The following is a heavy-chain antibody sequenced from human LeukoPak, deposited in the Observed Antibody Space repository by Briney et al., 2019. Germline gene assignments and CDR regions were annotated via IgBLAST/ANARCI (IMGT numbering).Heavy chain of an antibody. CDR2: LYANGTV. CDR3: ARLLGSSGYAGDWYFDL. Sequence: SETLSLTCSVSGASITRYYWTWIRQPVGKGLEWFGRLYANGTVNYNPSLRSRVTMSRDTSRNQFSLKLTSVTAADTAVYYCARLLGSSGYAGDWYFDLWGPGALVTVSS. D-gene: IGHD3-22*01. J-gene: IGHJ2*01. CDR1: GASITRYY. V-gene: IGHV4-4*07.